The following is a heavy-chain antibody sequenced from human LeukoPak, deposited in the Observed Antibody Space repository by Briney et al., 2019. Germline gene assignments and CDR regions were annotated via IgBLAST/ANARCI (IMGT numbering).Heavy chain of an antibody. CDR2: INHSGST. CDR3: ASQYYYDSSGYPFDY. J-gene: IGHJ4*02. CDR1: GGSFSGYY. V-gene: IGHV4-34*01. D-gene: IGHD3-22*01. Sequence: SETLSLTCAVYGGSFSGYYWSWIRQPPGKGLEWIGEINHSGSTYYNPSLKSRVTISVDASKNQFSLKLSSVTAADTAVYYCASQYYYDSSGYPFDYWGQGTLVTVSS.